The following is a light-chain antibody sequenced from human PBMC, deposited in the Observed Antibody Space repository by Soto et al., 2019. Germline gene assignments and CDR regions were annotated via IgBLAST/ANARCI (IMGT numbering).Light chain of an antibody. Sequence: DIVMTQSPLSLSVTPGEPASISCRSSRSLLHTDGYNYLDWYLQKPGQSPQLLIYLGSNRAAGVPDRFSGSVSGTDFALKISRVEVEDVGVYYCMQALQTPLTFGQGTRLEIK. V-gene: IGKV2-28*01. J-gene: IGKJ5*01. CDR3: MQALQTPLT. CDR1: RSLLHTDGYNY. CDR2: LGS.